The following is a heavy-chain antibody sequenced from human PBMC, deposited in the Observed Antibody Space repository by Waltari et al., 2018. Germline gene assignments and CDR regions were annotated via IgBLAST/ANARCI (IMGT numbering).Heavy chain of an antibody. CDR1: GFTFSSYA. Sequence: EVQLLESGGGLVQPGGSLRLSCAASGFTFSSYAMSWVRQAPGKGLEWVSAISGSGGSTYYADSVKGRFTISRDNSKNTLYLQMNSLRAEDTAVYYCAQGRFLEWLSPYFDYWGLGTLVTVSS. CDR2: ISGSGGST. CDR3: AQGRFLEWLSPYFDY. J-gene: IGHJ4*02. V-gene: IGHV3-23*01. D-gene: IGHD3-3*01.